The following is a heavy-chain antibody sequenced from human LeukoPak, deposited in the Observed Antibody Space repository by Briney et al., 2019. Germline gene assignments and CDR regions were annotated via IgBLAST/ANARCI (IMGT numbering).Heavy chain of an antibody. D-gene: IGHD3-10*01. CDR1: GGSISSSGYY. V-gene: IGHV4-39*01. J-gene: IGHJ4*02. CDR2: IYYSGSA. CDR3: ARHFPGEYYSDY. Sequence: SETLSLTCTVSGGSISSSGYYWGWIRQPPGKGLEWIGNIYYSGSAYYNPSLKSRVTISVDTSKNQFSLKLSSVSAADTAVYYCARHFPGEYYSDYWGQGTLVTVSS.